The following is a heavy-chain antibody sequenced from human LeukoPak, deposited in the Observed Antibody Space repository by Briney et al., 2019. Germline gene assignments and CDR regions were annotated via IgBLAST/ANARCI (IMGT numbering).Heavy chain of an antibody. J-gene: IGHJ3*02. D-gene: IGHD2-21*01. CDR1: GYTFTSYA. CDR3: ARDDWDTAPVIDAFDI. Sequence: GASVKVSCKASGYTFTSYAMHWVRQAPGQRLEWMGWINAGNGNTKYSQKFQGRVTTTRDTSASTAYMELSSLRSEDTAVYYCARDDWDTAPVIDAFDIWGQGTMVTVSS. CDR2: INAGNGNT. V-gene: IGHV1-3*01.